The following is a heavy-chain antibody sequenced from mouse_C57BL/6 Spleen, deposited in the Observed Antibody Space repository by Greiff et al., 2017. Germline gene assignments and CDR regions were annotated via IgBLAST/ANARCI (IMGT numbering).Heavy chain of an antibody. CDR1: GYSITSGYY. CDR2: ISYDGSN. CDR3: ARGITTVMDY. J-gene: IGHJ4*01. Sequence: EVKLQESGPGLVKPSQSLSLTCSVTGYSITSGYYWNWIRQFPGNKLEWMGYISYDGSNNYNPSLKNRISITRDTSKNQFFLKLNSVTTEDTATYYCARGITTVMDYWGQGTSVTVSS. D-gene: IGHD1-1*01. V-gene: IGHV3-6*01.